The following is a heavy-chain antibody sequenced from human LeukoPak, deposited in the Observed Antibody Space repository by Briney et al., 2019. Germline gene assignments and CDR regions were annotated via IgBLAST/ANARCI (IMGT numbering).Heavy chain of an antibody. D-gene: IGHD3-22*01. V-gene: IGHV4-38-2*02. CDR2: MYHTGST. J-gene: IGHJ4*02. Sequence: PSETLSLTCSVSGYSMSSGYYWGWIRQPPERGLEWIGSMYHTGSTYYNPSLKSRVNISVDKSKNQFSLKLSSVTAADTAVYYCARDNYYDSSSLGYWGQGTLVTVSS. CDR1: GYSMSSGYY. CDR3: ARDNYYDSSSLGY.